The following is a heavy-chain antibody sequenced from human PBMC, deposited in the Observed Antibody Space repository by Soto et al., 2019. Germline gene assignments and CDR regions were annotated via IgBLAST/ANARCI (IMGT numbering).Heavy chain of an antibody. J-gene: IGHJ6*02. CDR2: IIHSEST. CDR1: GFSISNGYK. Sequence: PSETLSLTCTVSGFSISNGYKWSWVRQPPGKGLEWIGEIIHSESTKYNPSLKSRVTISVDTSKNQFSLKLSSVTAADTAVYYCARQRPTDGRWEFANYYGMDVWGQGTTVTVSS. V-gene: IGHV4-34*12. D-gene: IGHD1-26*01. CDR3: ARQRPTDGRWEFANYYGMDV.